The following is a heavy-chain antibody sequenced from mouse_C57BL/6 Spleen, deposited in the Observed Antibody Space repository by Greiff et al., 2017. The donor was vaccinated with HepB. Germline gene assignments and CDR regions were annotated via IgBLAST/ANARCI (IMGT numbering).Heavy chain of an antibody. V-gene: IGHV1-55*01. CDR2: IYPGSGST. Sequence: QVQLQQPGAELVKPGASVKMSCKASGYTFTSYWITWVKQRPGQGLEWIGDIYPGSGSTNYNEKFKSKATLTVDTSSSTAYMQLSSRTSEDSAVYYCARLIPYYYGSSPLYYAMDYWGQGTSVTVSS. CDR3: ARLIPYYYGSSPLYYAMDY. J-gene: IGHJ4*01. CDR1: GYTFTSYW. D-gene: IGHD1-1*01.